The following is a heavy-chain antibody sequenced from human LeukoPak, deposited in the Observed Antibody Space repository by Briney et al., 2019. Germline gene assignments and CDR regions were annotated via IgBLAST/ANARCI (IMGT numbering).Heavy chain of an antibody. CDR2: ISGSGGSI. V-gene: IGHV3-23*01. D-gene: IGHD1-26*01. CDR1: GFTFSSYA. J-gene: IGHJ6*02. CDR3: AKAVGATRGYYYSGMGV. Sequence: PGGSLRLSCAASGFTFSSYAMSWVRQAPGKGLECVSVISGSGGSISYVDSVKGRFTISRDNSKNTVYLQMNSLTAGDTAVYYCAKAVGATRGYYYSGMGVWGQGTTVTVSS.